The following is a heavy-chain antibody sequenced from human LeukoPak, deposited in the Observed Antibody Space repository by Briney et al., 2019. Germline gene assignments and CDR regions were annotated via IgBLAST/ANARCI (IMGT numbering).Heavy chain of an antibody. V-gene: IGHV3-20*04. J-gene: IGHJ4*02. CDR2: INWNGGIT. Sequence: GGSLRLSCATSGFTFDDYGMSWVRQPPGKGLEWVSGINWNGGITNYADSVKGRFTISRDNAKNSLYLQMNSLRAEDTAVYYCARGWRYFDYWGQGTLVTVSS. CDR3: ARGWRYFDY. CDR1: GFTFDDYG. D-gene: IGHD5-24*01.